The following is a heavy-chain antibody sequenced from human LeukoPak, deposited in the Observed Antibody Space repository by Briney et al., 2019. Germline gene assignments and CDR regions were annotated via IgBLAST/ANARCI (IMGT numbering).Heavy chain of an antibody. J-gene: IGHJ6*03. CDR2: IYSGGST. CDR1: RFTVSSNY. CDR3: ASDLEYSSSPGYYYMDV. V-gene: IGHV3-53*01. Sequence: GGSLRLSCAASRFTVSSNYMSWVRQAPGKGLEWVSVIYSGGSTYYADSVKGRFTISRDNSKNTLYLQMNSLRAEDTAVYYCASDLEYSSSPGYYYMDVWGKGTTVTVSS. D-gene: IGHD6-6*01.